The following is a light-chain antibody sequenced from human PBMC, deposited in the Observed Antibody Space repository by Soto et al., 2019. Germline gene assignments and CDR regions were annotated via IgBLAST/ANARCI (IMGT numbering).Light chain of an antibody. V-gene: IGLV2-8*01. CDR2: EVV. Sequence: QSVLTQPPSASGSPGQSLTISCTGTKXDIGVYDFVSWYQHHPGKAPRLFIYEVVQRPSGVPDRFSGSKSGNTASLTVSGLQAADEADYFCKSYAGSNTYVFGSGTNVTVL. CDR3: KSYAGSNTYV. CDR1: KXDIGVYDF. J-gene: IGLJ1*01.